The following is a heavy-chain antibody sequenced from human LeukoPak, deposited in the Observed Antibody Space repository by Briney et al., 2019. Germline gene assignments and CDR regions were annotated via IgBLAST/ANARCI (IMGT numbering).Heavy chain of an antibody. CDR1: GGTFSSYA. CDR2: IIPIFGTA. J-gene: IGHJ4*02. D-gene: IGHD5-24*01. CDR3: ARGRDGYNYVVY. V-gene: IGHV1-69*19. Sequence: SVKVSCKASGGTFSSYAISWVRQAPGQGLEWMGGIIPIFGTANYAQKFQGRVTITADESTSTAYMELSSLRSEDTAVYYCARGRDGYNYVVYWGQGALVTVSS.